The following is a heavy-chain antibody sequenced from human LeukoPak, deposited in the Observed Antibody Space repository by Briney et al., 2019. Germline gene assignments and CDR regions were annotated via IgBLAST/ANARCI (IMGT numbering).Heavy chain of an antibody. CDR1: GFTFSSYS. D-gene: IGHD4-11*01. J-gene: IGHJ4*02. CDR3: ARDIGTVTTEWYFDY. CDR2: ISSSSSYI. V-gene: IGHV3-21*01. Sequence: GGSLRLSCAASGFTFSSYSMNWVRQAPGKGLEWVSSISSSSSYIYYADSVKGRFTISRDNAKNSLYLQMNSLRAEDTAVYYCARDIGTVTTEWYFDYWGQGTLVTVSS.